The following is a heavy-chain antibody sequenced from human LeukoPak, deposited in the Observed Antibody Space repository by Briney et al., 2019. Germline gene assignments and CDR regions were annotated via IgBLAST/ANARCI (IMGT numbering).Heavy chain of an antibody. D-gene: IGHD2-15*01. J-gene: IGHJ4*02. CDR1: GGSVSSGSYY. V-gene: IGHV4-61*01. CDR2: IYYSGST. CDR3: ATGKVEDKFDY. Sequence: SETLSLTCTVSGGSVSSGSYYWSWIRQPPGKGLEWIGYIYYSGSTNYNPSLKSRVTISVDTSKNQFSLKLSSVTAADTAVYYCATGKVEDKFDYWGQGTLVTVSS.